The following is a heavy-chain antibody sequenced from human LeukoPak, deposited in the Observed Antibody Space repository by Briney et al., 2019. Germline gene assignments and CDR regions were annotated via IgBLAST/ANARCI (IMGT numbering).Heavy chain of an antibody. J-gene: IGHJ4*02. Sequence: EGSLRLSCAASGFTFSDYYMSWIRQAPGKGLEWVSYISSSGSTVYYADSVKGRFTISRDNAKNSLYLQMNSLRAEDTAVYYCATQDLVVPDYWGQGTLVTVSS. V-gene: IGHV3-11*01. CDR3: ATQDLVVPDY. D-gene: IGHD2-15*01. CDR2: ISSSGSTV. CDR1: GFTFSDYY.